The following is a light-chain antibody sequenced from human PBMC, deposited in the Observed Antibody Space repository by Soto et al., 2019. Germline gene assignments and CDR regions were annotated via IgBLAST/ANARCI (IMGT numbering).Light chain of an antibody. J-gene: IGLJ2*01. CDR1: NSNIGRNT. V-gene: IGLV1-44*01. CDR3: AAWDDSLNGHVV. Sequence: QSVLTQPPSASGTPGKRVTISCSGSNSNIGRNTVNWYQQLPGTAPKLLIYRNDQRPSGVPDRFSGSKSGASASLAISGLQSEDVADYYCAAWDDSLNGHVVFGGGTKVTVL. CDR2: RND.